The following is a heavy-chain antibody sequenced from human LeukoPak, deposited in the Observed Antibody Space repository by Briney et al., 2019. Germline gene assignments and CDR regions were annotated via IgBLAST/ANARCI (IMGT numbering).Heavy chain of an antibody. J-gene: IGHJ4*02. CDR3: ARTSRGAYQLLTPNFDY. V-gene: IGHV1-46*01. D-gene: IGHD2-2*01. CDR1: GYTFTSYY. CDR2: INPSGGST. Sequence: ASVKVSCTASGYTFTSYYMHWVRQAPGQGLEWMGIINPSGGSTSYAQKFQGRVTMTRDTSTSTVYMELSSLRSEDTAVYYCARTSRGAYQLLTPNFDYWGQGTLVTVSS.